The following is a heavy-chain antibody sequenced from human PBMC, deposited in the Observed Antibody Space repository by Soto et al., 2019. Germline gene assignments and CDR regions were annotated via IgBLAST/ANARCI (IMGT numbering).Heavy chain of an antibody. CDR1: GFPVSSNY. CDR2: IYSGGST. CDR3: ARTDIVVVPAALDI. V-gene: IGHV3-66*01. Sequence: GGSLRLSCAASGFPVSSNYMSWVRQAPGKGLEWVSVIYSGGSTYYADSVKGRFTISRDNSKNTLYLQMNSLRAEDTAVYYCARTDIVVVPAALDIWGQGTMVTVSS. D-gene: IGHD2-2*01. J-gene: IGHJ3*02.